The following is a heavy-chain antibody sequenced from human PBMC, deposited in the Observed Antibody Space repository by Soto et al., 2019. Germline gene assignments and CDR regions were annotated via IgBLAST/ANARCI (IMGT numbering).Heavy chain of an antibody. D-gene: IGHD1-26*01. J-gene: IGHJ4*02. CDR2: ISYDGSNK. V-gene: IGHV3-30-3*01. Sequence: QVQLVESGGGVVQPGRSLRLSCAASGFTFSSYALHWVRQAPGKGLEWVAVISYDGSNKYYADSVKGRFTISRDNSKNPLYLQMNSLRAEDTTVYYCARSGSYPSPFDYWGQGTLVTVSS. CDR1: GFTFSSYA. CDR3: ARSGSYPSPFDY.